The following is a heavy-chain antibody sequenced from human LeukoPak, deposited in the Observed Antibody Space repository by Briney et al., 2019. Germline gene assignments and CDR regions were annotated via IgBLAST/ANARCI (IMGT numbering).Heavy chain of an antibody. J-gene: IGHJ4*02. Sequence: GGSLRLSCAASGFTFGSYGMHWVRQAPGKGLEWVAVIWYDGSNKYYADSVKGRFTISRDNSKNTLYLQMNSLRAEDTAVYYCAKEGYYYDSSGYLDYWGQGTLVTVSS. D-gene: IGHD3-22*01. CDR3: AKEGYYYDSSGYLDY. V-gene: IGHV3-33*06. CDR1: GFTFGSYG. CDR2: IWYDGSNK.